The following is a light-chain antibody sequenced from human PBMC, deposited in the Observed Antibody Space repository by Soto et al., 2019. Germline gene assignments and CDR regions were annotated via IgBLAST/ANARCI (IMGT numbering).Light chain of an antibody. Sequence: DIQVTQSPSSLSASVGDTVTITCRTSQSISGKLSWYQQIPGKAPKLLIYAASRLQSGVPSRSSASGSGTEFTLTISSLHPDDFASYYCQQSYSRVTFGQGTKVEIK. CDR3: QQSYSRVT. CDR1: QSISGK. CDR2: AAS. V-gene: IGKV1-39*01. J-gene: IGKJ1*01.